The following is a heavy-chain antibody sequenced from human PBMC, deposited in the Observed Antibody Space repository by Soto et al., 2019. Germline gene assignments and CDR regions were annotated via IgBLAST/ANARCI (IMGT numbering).Heavy chain of an antibody. CDR3: ARDAIVVVVAATLYNWFDP. Sequence: GGSLRLSCAASGFTFSSYAMHWVRQAPGKGLEWVAVISYDGRNKYYADSVKGRFTISRDNSKNTLYLQMNSLSAEDTAVYYCARDAIVVVVAATLYNWFDPWGQGTLVTVSS. CDR1: GFTFSSYA. CDR2: ISYDGRNK. D-gene: IGHD2-15*01. J-gene: IGHJ5*02. V-gene: IGHV3-30*04.